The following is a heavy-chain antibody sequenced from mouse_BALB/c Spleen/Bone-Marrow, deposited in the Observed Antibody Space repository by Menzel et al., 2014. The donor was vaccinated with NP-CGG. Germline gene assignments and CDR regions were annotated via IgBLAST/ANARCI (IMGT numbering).Heavy chain of an antibody. Sequence: DVKLQESGGDLAKPGGSLKLSCAASGFTFSSYGMSWVRQTPDKRLEWVATISSGGSYTYYPDSVKGRFTISRDNAKNTLYLQMSSLKSEDTAMYYCARQTYYDYDGYFDYWGQGTTLTVSS. CDR2: ISSGGSYT. D-gene: IGHD2-4*01. V-gene: IGHV5-6*02. CDR3: ARQTYYDYDGYFDY. CDR1: GFTFSSYG. J-gene: IGHJ2*01.